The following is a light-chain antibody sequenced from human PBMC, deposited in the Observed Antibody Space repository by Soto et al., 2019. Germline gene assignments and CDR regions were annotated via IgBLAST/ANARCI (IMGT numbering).Light chain of an antibody. J-gene: IGKJ1*01. CDR3: QQYAGSPRT. V-gene: IGKV3-20*01. CDR1: QTITTSQ. CDR2: GAS. Sequence: EIVLTQSPGTLSLSPGERATRFCRASQTITTSQLAWYQQKPGQAPRVLIFGASNRATGIPDRFSGSGSGTDFTLTINRLEPEDFAMYYFQQYAGSPRTFGQGTTVEIK.